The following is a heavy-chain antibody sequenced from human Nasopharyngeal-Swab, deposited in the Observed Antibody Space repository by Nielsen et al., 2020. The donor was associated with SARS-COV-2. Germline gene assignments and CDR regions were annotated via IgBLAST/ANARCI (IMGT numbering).Heavy chain of an antibody. V-gene: IGHV3-21*01. CDR2: ISSSSSYI. Sequence: WIRQPPGKGLEWVSSISSSSSYIYYADSVKGRFTISRDNAKNSLYLQMNGLRAEDTAVYYCARDHDYGDYYFDYWGQGTLVTVSS. J-gene: IGHJ4*02. CDR3: ARDHDYGDYYFDY. D-gene: IGHD4-17*01.